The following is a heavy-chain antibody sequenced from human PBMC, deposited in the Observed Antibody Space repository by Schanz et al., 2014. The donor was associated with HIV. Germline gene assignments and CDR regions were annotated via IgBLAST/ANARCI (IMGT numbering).Heavy chain of an antibody. CDR1: GGSISSGDYY. CDR2: SYYSRST. J-gene: IGHJ5*02. Sequence: QVQLQESGPGLVKPSQTLSLTCTVSGGSISSGDYYWSWIRQPPGKGLEWIGFSYYSRSTYYNPSLESRVTISVDTSKNQFSLKLSSVTAADTAVYYCARGIRRDCSSPSCNTGWFDPWGQGTLVTVSS. D-gene: IGHD2-2*02. CDR3: ARGIRRDCSSPSCNTGWFDP. V-gene: IGHV4-30-4*01.